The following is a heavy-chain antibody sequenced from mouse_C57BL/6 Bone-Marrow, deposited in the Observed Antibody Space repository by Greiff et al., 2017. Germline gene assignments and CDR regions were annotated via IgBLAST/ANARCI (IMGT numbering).Heavy chain of an antibody. CDR2: IYPGSGST. J-gene: IGHJ3*01. CDR1: GYTFTSYW. V-gene: IGHV1-55*01. CDR3: ASRGAWFAY. Sequence: QVQLQQPGAELVQPGASVKMSCKASGYTFTSYWITWVKQRPGQGLEWIGVIYPGSGSTNYNEKFKSKATLTVDTSSSTDYMQLSSLTSEDSAVYYGASRGAWFAYWGQGTLVTVSA.